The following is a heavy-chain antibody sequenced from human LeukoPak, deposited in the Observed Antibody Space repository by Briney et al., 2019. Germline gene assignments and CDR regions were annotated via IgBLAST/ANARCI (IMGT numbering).Heavy chain of an antibody. V-gene: IGHV4-34*01. Sequence: SETLSLTCAVYSGSFSGYYWSWIRQPPGKGLEWIGEINHCGNTNYNPSFMTRVTISVDTSKNQFSLKLSSVTAADTAVYYCARRTYDSGWVIEYWGQGNLVTVSS. CDR3: ARRTYDSGWVIEY. J-gene: IGHJ4*01. D-gene: IGHD3-22*01. CDR2: INHCGNT. CDR1: SGSFSGYY.